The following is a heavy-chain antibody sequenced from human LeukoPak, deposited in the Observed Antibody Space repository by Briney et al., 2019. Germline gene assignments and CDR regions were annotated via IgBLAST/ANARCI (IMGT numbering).Heavy chain of an antibody. V-gene: IGHV3-7*01. J-gene: IGHJ3*02. CDR1: GFSFGIYW. CDR2: TAQDGGKK. Sequence: GGSLRLSCEASGFSFGIYWMSWVRQAPGKGPEWVASTAQDGGKKHYVDSVKGRFTISKDNAQNSLFLQMNSLRVEDTAVYYCARDSYATFDMWGQGSMVTVSS. D-gene: IGHD3-16*01. CDR3: ARDSYATFDM.